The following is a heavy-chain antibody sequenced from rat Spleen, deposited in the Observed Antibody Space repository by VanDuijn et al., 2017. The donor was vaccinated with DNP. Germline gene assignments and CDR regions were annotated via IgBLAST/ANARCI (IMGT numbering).Heavy chain of an antibody. CDR1: GFTFSNYG. CDR3: ARWGTDYYYYFDY. CDR2: ISTSGSRT. Sequence: EVQLVESGGGLVQPGRSLKLSCAASGFTFSNYGMAWVRQAPKKGLEWVETISTSGSRTYYPDSVKGRFTISRDNAKRSLYLQMNSLKSEDTATYYCARWGTDYYYYFDYWGQGVMVTVSS. V-gene: IGHV5S13*01. J-gene: IGHJ2*01. D-gene: IGHD1-6*01.